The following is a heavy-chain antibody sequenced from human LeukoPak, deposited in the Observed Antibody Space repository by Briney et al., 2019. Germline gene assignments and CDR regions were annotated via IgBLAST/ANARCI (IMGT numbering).Heavy chain of an antibody. CDR2: IRSSGSPI. CDR1: GFTFSSYS. V-gene: IGHV3-48*01. CDR3: ARDPHSLDY. Sequence: PGGSLRLSCAASGFTFSSYSMNWVRQAPGKGLEWVAYIRSSGSPIYYADSVKGRFTISRDNARNSLYLQMNSLRGEDTAVYYCARDPHSLDYWGPGTLVTVSS. J-gene: IGHJ4*02.